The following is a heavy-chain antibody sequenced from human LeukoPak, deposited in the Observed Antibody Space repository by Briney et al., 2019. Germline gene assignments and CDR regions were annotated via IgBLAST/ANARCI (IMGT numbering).Heavy chain of an antibody. CDR3: ASSGDCSGGSCYEALYYYYGMDV. V-gene: IGHV1-69*06. CDR2: IIPIFGTA. D-gene: IGHD2-15*01. J-gene: IGHJ6*04. Sequence: GASVKVSCKASGGTFSSYAISWVRQALGQGLEWMGGIIPIFGTAIYAQKFQGRVTITADKSTSTAYMELSSLRSEDTAVYYCASSGDCSGGSCYEALYYYYGMDVWGKGTTVTVSS. CDR1: GGTFSSYA.